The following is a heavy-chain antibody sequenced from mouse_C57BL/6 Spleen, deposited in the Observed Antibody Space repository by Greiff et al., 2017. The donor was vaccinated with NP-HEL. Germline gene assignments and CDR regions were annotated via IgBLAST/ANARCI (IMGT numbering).Heavy chain of an antibody. CDR3: ARRGGYAMDY. Sequence: EVKLVESGGGLVQPGGSLKLSCAASGFTFSDYYMYWVRQTPEKRLEWVAYISNGGGSTYYPDTVKGRFTISRDNAKNTLYLQMSRLKSEDTAMYYCARRGGYAMDYWGQGTSVTVSS. V-gene: IGHV5-12*01. CDR2: ISNGGGST. J-gene: IGHJ4*01. CDR1: GFTFSDYY.